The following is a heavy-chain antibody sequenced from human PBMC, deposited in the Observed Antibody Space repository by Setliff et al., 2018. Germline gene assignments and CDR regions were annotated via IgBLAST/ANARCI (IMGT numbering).Heavy chain of an antibody. CDR1: GFTFDNHA. V-gene: IGHV3-9*01. Sequence: GGSLRLSCEVSGFTFDNHAMYWVRQAPGKGLEWVSGINWSGEIIGYADSVKGRFTFSRDNAKNSLFLEMNSLTVDDTALYYCVRDISSTSGSLDFWGQGTLVTVSS. CDR2: INWSGEII. D-gene: IGHD2-15*01. J-gene: IGHJ4*02. CDR3: VRDISSTSGSLDF.